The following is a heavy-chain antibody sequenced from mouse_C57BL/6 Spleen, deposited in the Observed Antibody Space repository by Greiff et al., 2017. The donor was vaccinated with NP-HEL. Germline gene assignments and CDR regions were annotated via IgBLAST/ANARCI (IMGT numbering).Heavy chain of an antibody. Sequence: QVQLQQPGAELVMPGASVKLSCKASGYTFTSYWMHWVKQRPGQGLEWIGEIDPSDSYTNYNQKFKGKSTLTVDTSSSTAYMQLSSLTSEDSAVYYCARSGWSPRGFAYWGQGTLVTVSA. V-gene: IGHV1-69*01. CDR3: ARSGWSPRGFAY. CDR1: GYTFTSYW. J-gene: IGHJ3*01. D-gene: IGHD2-3*01. CDR2: IDPSDSYT.